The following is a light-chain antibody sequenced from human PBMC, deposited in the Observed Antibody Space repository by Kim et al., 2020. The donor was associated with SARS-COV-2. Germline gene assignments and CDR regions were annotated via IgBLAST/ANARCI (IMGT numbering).Light chain of an antibody. CDR1: KLGDKY. CDR3: QAWDSSTADVV. J-gene: IGLJ2*01. V-gene: IGLV3-1*01. CDR2: QDS. Sequence: PGQTACISCSGDKLGDKYACWYQHKPGQSPVLVIYQDSKRPSGIPERFSGSNSGNTATLTISGTQAMDEADYYCQAWDSSTADVVFGGGTQLTVL.